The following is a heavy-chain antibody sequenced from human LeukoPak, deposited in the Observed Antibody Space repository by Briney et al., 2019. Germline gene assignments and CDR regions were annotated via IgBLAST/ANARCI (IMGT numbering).Heavy chain of an antibody. V-gene: IGHV1-46*01. CDR3: ARDLAPGYDFWSGPLYNWFDP. Sequence: ASVKVSCKASGYTFTSYYMHWVRQAPGQGLEWMGIINPSGGSTSYAEKFQGRVTMTRDTSTSTVYMGLSSLRSEDTAVYYCARDLAPGYDFWSGPLYNWFDPWGQGTLDTVSS. CDR1: GYTFTSYY. CDR2: INPSGGST. D-gene: IGHD3-3*01. J-gene: IGHJ5*02.